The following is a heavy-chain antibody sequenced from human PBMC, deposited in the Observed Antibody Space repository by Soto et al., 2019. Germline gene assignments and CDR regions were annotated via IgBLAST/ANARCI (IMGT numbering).Heavy chain of an antibody. CDR3: ARVPLSTQGNHGLDV. J-gene: IGHJ6*02. CDR1: GFSLSDYS. D-gene: IGHD6-13*01. Sequence: QVQLVQSGAEVKKPGASVKVSCKASGFSLSDYSMHWVRQAPGQGLEWMGWINPKTGGTKYAQKFPDCVTMTRDTSIKTAYLELNRLTTDDTAVYYCARVPLSTQGNHGLDVWGQGTTVTVSS. CDR2: INPKTGGT. V-gene: IGHV1-2*04.